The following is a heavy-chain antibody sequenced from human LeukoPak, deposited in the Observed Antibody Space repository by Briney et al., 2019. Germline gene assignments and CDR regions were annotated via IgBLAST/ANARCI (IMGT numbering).Heavy chain of an antibody. J-gene: IGHJ4*02. CDR2: IYTTGRT. D-gene: IGHD3-22*01. CDR3: ARRAGDYSHPYDY. V-gene: IGHV3-53*01. Sequence: PGGSLRLSRTVSGFTVSSNSMSWVRQAPGKGLEWVSFIYTTGRTHNSDSVKGRFTISRDSSKNTLYLQMNSLRAEDTAVYYCARRAGDYSHPYDYWGQGTLVTVSS. CDR1: GFTVSSNS.